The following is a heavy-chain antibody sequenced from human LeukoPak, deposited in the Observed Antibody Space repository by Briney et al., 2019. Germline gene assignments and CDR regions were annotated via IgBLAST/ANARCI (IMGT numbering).Heavy chain of an antibody. CDR2: INHSGST. D-gene: IGHD3-16*01. CDR1: GGSFSGYY. J-gene: IGHJ4*02. CDR3: ARTRGMSC. V-gene: IGHV4-34*01. Sequence: KPSETLSLTCAVYGGSFSGYYWSWLRQPPGEGLEWIGEINHSGSTNYNPSLKSRVTISVDTSKNQFSLKLSSVTAADTAVYYCARTRGMSCWGQGSLVTVSS.